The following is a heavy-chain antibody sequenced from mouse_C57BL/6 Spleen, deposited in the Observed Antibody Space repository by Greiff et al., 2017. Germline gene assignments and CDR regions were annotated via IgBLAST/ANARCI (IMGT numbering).Heavy chain of an antibody. Sequence: EVQLQESGGGLVKPGGSLKLSCAASGFTFSDYGMHWVRQAPEKGLEWVAYISSGSSTIYYADTVKGRFTISRDNAKNTLFLQMTSLRSEDTAMYYCARGARDYAMDYWGQGTSVTVSS. CDR2: ISSGSSTI. J-gene: IGHJ4*01. V-gene: IGHV5-17*01. CDR3: ARGARDYAMDY. CDR1: GFTFSDYG.